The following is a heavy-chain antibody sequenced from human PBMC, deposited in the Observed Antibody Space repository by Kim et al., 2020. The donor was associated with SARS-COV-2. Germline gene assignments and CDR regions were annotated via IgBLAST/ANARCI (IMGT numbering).Heavy chain of an antibody. V-gene: IGHV3-23*01. Sequence: GGSLRLSCAASGFTFSSYAMSWVRQAPGKGLEWVSAISGSGGSTYYADSVKGRFTISRDNSKNTLYLQMNSLRAEDTAVYYCARSSDFYYYGMDVWGQGTTVTVSS. CDR1: GFTFSSYA. CDR2: ISGSGGST. J-gene: IGHJ6*02. CDR3: ARSSDFYYYGMDV. D-gene: IGHD6-6*01.